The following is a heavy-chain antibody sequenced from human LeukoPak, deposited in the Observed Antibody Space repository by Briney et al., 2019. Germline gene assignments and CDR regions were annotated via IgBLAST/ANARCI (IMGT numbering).Heavy chain of an antibody. CDR2: ISSSSSYT. Sequence: GGSLRLSCAASGFTSSDYYMSWIRQAPGKGLEWVSYISSSSSYTNYADSVKGRFTISRDNAKNSLYLQMNSLRAEDTAVYYCARLYGSGSYYNAGWFDPWGQGTLVTVSS. J-gene: IGHJ5*02. CDR1: GFTSSDYY. D-gene: IGHD3-10*01. V-gene: IGHV3-11*03. CDR3: ARLYGSGSYYNAGWFDP.